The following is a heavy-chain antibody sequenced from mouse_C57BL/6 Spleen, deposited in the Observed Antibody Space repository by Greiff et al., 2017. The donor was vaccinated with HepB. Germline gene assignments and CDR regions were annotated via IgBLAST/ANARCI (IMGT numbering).Heavy chain of an antibody. CDR3: AIDLDSSGYGNYAMDY. V-gene: IGHV1-74*01. Sequence: QVHVKQPGAELVKPGASVKVSCKASGYTFTSYWMHWVKQRPGQGLEWIGRIHPSDSDTNYNQKFKGKATLTVDKSSSTAYMQLSSLTSEDSAVYYCAIDLDSSGYGNYAMDYWGQGTSVTVSS. D-gene: IGHD3-2*02. J-gene: IGHJ4*01. CDR1: GYTFTSYW. CDR2: IHPSDSDT.